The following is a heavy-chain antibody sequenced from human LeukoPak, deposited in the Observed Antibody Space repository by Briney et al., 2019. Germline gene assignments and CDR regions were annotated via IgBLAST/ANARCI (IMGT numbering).Heavy chain of an antibody. J-gene: IGHJ4*02. CDR2: LYSDDTT. CDR3: ARDGGYDFWSGYYQDY. CDR1: GFIVNSNY. V-gene: IGHV3-66*02. Sequence: GGSLRLSCAASGFIVNSNYMNWVRQAPGKGLEWVSVLYSDDTTYYADSVKGRFTISRDNSKNTLYLQMNSLRAEDTAVYYCARDGGYDFWSGYYQDYWGQGTLVTVSS. D-gene: IGHD3-3*01.